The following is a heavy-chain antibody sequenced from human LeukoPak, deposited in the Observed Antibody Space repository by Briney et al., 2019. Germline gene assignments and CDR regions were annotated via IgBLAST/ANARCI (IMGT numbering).Heavy chain of an antibody. D-gene: IGHD2-8*01. CDR1: GGSISSSNYY. V-gene: IGHV4-39*07. CDR3: ARRPYCSNGICYKRPFDY. J-gene: IGHJ4*02. CDR2: IYYSGST. Sequence: SETLSLTCIVSGGSISSSNYYWGWIRQPPGKGLEWIGSIYYSGSTYYNPSLKSRGTISVDTSKNQFSLKLSSVTAADTAVYYCARRPYCSNGICYKRPFDYWGQGTLVTVSS.